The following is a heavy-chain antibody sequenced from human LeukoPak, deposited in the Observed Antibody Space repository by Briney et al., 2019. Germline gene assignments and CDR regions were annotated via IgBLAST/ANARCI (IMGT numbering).Heavy chain of an antibody. CDR2: IYYSGNT. Sequence: PSETLSLTCTVSGGSINSYYWSWIRQPPGKGLEWIGYIYYSGNTYYNPAFKSRVTISVDTSKNQFSLKLSSVTAADTAAYYCARAVVEMASMIDYWGQGIVVSVSS. V-gene: IGHV4-59*01. J-gene: IGHJ4*02. D-gene: IGHD5-24*01. CDR3: ARAVVEMASMIDY. CDR1: GGSINSYY.